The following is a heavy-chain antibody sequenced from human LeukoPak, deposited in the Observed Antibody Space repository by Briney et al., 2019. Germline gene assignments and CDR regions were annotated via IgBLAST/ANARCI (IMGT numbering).Heavy chain of an antibody. D-gene: IGHD3-22*01. Sequence: GGSLRPSCAASGFTFTTYAIHWLRQAPGKGPGWVARISYDGSDQCYADSVKGRFTISRDNAKNSLYLQMNSLRAEDTAVYYCASVHSSGYYPDAFDIWGQGTMVTVSS. CDR2: ISYDGSDQ. J-gene: IGHJ3*02. CDR1: GFTFTTYA. CDR3: ASVHSSGYYPDAFDI. V-gene: IGHV3-30*07.